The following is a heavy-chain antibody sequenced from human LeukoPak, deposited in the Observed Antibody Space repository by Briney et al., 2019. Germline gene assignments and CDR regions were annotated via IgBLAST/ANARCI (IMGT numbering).Heavy chain of an antibody. J-gene: IGHJ4*02. CDR3: AKGGRGYSYGSGY. V-gene: IGHV3-23*01. CDR1: GFTFSSYA. CDR2: ISGSGGSS. Sequence: GGSLRLSCAASGFTFSSYAVSWVRQAPGKGLEWVSAISGSGGSSYYADSVKGRFTISRDNSKNTLYLQMNSLRAEDTAVYYCAKGGRGYSYGSGYWGQGTLVTVSS. D-gene: IGHD5-18*01.